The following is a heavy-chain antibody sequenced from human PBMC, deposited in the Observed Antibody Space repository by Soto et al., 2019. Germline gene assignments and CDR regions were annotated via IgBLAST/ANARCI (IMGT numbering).Heavy chain of an antibody. J-gene: IGHJ5*02. D-gene: IGHD3-3*01. CDR3: ARAIFGVVTEPFRWFDP. V-gene: IGHV3-53*01. CDR2: IYSGGNT. Sequence: EAQLVESGGGLIQPAGSLRLSCAASGFTVETNYMSWVRQAPGKGLEWVSLIYSGGNTYYAASVKGRFTISRDNSKNTLYLQMNSLRAEDTAVYYCARAIFGVVTEPFRWFDPWGQGALVTVSS. CDR1: GFTVETNY.